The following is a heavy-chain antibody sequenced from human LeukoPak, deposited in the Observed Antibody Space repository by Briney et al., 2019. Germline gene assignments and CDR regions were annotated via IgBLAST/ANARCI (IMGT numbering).Heavy chain of an antibody. Sequence: KGSGPALVKPTQTLTLTCTFSGFSLSTSGMCVGWIRQPPGKALEWLALIDWDDDKYYCTSLTTRLTISKDTSKNQVVLKMTNMDPVDTATYYCARTRGYSGYDSGDFDYWGQGTLVTVSS. D-gene: IGHD5-12*01. CDR1: GFSLSTSGMC. J-gene: IGHJ4*02. CDR3: ARTRGYSGYDSGDFDY. CDR2: IDWDDDK. V-gene: IGHV2-70*01.